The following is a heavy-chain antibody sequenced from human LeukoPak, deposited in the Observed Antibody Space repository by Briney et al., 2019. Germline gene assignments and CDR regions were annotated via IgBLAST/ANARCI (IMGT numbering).Heavy chain of an antibody. V-gene: IGHV4-34*01. CDR3: ARQGDDEYYYYYYYYMDV. J-gene: IGHJ6*03. CDR2: INRSGST. D-gene: IGHD2/OR15-2a*01. CDR1: GGSFSAYY. Sequence: SETLSLTCAVYGGSFSAYYWSWIRQPPGKGLEWIGEINRSGSTKYNPSFKSRVTISVVTSKNQFSLKLTSVTAADTAVYYCARQGDDEYYYYYYYYMDVWGKGTTVTVSS.